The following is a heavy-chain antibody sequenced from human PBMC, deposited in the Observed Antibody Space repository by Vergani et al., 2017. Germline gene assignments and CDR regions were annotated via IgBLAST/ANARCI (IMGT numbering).Heavy chain of an antibody. Sequence: QVQLVQSGAEVKKPGASVKVSCKASGYTFSTYGISWVRQAPGQGLEWMGWISAYNGNTNYPEKFQGRLTMIKDTSTRTAYMELGRLRSDDTAEYYCARDLSESDTYGQSGYWGPGTLVTVSS. D-gene: IGHD3-16*01. CDR1: GYTFSTYG. J-gene: IGHJ1*01. CDR3: ARDLSESDTYGQSGY. CDR2: ISAYNGNT. V-gene: IGHV1-18*01.